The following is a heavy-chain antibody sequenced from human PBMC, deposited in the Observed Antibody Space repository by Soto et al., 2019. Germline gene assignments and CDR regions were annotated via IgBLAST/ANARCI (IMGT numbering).Heavy chain of an antibody. J-gene: IGHJ3*02. CDR1: GGSISSGGDY. V-gene: IGHV4-61*08. Sequence: PSESLSLTCTVSGGSISSGGDYWSWIRQPPGKGLEWIGYIYYSGSTNYNPSLKSRVTISVDTSKNQFSLKLSSVTAADTAVYYCARVWGGAFDIWGQGTMVTVSS. D-gene: IGHD3-10*01. CDR3: ARVWGGAFDI. CDR2: IYYSGST.